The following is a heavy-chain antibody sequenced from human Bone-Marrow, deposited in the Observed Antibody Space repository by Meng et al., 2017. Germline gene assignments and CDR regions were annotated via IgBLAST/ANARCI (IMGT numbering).Heavy chain of an antibody. J-gene: IGHJ5*02. CDR2: IDTSGST. CDR1: GDVMSIYY. Sequence: PGRLNPSVPRSLTCITSGDVMSIYYWCWTRQPAGKVLEWIGRIDTSGSTNYNPSLKSRVTMSVYTSKNQFSLKLSSVTAADTAVYYCARDCXIAVAGFRXGPPWFDPWGQGTLVTVSS. CDR3: ARDCXIAVAGFRXGPPWFDP. V-gene: IGHV4-4*07. D-gene: IGHD6-19*01.